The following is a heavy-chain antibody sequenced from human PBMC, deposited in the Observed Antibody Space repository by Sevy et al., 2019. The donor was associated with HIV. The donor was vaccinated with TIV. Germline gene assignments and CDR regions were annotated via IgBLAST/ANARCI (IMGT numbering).Heavy chain of an antibody. CDR2: IYSGGNT. Sequence: GGSLRLACAASGFTVGSTYMSWVRQAPGKGLEWVSIIYSGGNTYYADSVKGRFIISRDDSRNTLYLQMNILRGEDTAVYFCAREATRYCSGGDCSRRNYYFYMDIWGKGTTVTVSS. CDR3: AREATRYCSGGDCSRRNYYFYMDI. J-gene: IGHJ6*03. CDR1: GFTVGSTY. D-gene: IGHD2-15*01. V-gene: IGHV3-66*02.